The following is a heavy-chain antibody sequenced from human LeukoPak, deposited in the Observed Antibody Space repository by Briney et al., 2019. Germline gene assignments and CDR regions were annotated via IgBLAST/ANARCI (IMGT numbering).Heavy chain of an antibody. CDR2: INPNSGAT. CDR1: GYTFTAYY. D-gene: IGHD3-22*01. V-gene: IGHV1-2*02. J-gene: IGHJ4*02. Sequence: ASVKVSCKASGYTFTAYYMHWVRQAPGQGLEWMGWINPNSGATNYAQKFQGRVTMTSDTSISTAYMEVGRLRPDDTAVYYCARDRVDSSGYYYYFDYWGQGTLVTVSS. CDR3: ARDRVDSSGYYYYFDY.